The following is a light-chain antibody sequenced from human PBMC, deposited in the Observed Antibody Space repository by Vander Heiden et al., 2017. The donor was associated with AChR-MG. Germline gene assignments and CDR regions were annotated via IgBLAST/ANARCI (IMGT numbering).Light chain of an antibody. CDR3: QQIYSTPRT. V-gene: IGKV1-39*01. CDR2: AAS. J-gene: IGKJ1*01. CDR1: QSISSY. Sequence: DIQMTQSPSSLSAAVGDTVTITCRASQSISSYLNWYQQKPGKAPKLLIYAASSLQSGVPSRFSGSGSGTDFTLTISSLQPEDFATYYCQQIYSTPRTFGQGTKVEIK.